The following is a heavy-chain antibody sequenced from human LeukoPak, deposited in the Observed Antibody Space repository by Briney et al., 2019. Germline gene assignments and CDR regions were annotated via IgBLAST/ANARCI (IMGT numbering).Heavy chain of an antibody. J-gene: IGHJ3*02. CDR2: ISSSGSTI. Sequence: GGSLRPSCAASGFTFSSYEMNWVRQAPGKGLEWVSYISSSGSTIYYADSVKGRFTISRDNAKNSLYLQMNSLRAEDTAVYYCAREQLLYYYDSSGYNKDDAFDIWGQGTMVTVSS. CDR1: GFTFSSYE. V-gene: IGHV3-48*03. D-gene: IGHD3-22*01. CDR3: AREQLLYYYDSSGYNKDDAFDI.